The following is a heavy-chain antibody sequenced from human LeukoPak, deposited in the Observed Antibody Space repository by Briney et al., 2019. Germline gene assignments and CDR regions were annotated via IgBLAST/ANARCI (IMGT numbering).Heavy chain of an antibody. Sequence: GASVKVSCKASGYTFTDYYMHWVQQAPGKGLGWMGRVDPEDGETIYAEKFQGRVTITADTSTDTAYMELSSLRSDDTAVYYCARGFRLSAIEDWFDPWGQGTLVTVSS. CDR3: ARGFRLSAIEDWFDP. D-gene: IGHD2-2*02. CDR1: GYTFTDYY. J-gene: IGHJ5*02. V-gene: IGHV1-69-2*01. CDR2: VDPEDGET.